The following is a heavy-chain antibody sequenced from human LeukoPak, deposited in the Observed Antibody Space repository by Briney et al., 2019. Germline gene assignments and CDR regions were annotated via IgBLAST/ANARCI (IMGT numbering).Heavy chain of an antibody. Sequence: GSLRLSCAASGFTFSSYSMNWVRQAPGKGLEWVSSISSSSSYIYYADSVKGRFTISRDNAKSSLYLQMNSLRAEDTAVYYCARWRGDYVWGSYLYYFDYWGQGTLVTVSS. D-gene: IGHD3-16*01. J-gene: IGHJ4*02. V-gene: IGHV3-21*01. CDR3: ARWRGDYVWGSYLYYFDY. CDR2: ISSSSSYI. CDR1: GFTFSSYS.